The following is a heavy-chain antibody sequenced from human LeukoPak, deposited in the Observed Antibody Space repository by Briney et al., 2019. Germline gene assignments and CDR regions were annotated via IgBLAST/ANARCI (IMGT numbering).Heavy chain of an antibody. CDR2: VHTSGNP. V-gene: IGHV4-61*02. D-gene: IGHD3-16*01. Sequence: SETLSLTCSVSGASISSGSDYWIWIRQPAGKALEWIGRVHTSGNPNYNPSLESRVSISVDRSKNQFSLQLHSVTAADTAVYYCARDGGDLGPGTIRGARFYYYYMDVWGKGTAVIVSS. CDR3: ARDGGDLGPGTIRGARFYYYYMDV. J-gene: IGHJ6*03. CDR1: GASISSGSDY.